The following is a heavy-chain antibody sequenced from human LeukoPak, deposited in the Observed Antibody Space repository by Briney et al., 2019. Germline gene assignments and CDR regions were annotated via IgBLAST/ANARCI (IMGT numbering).Heavy chain of an antibody. J-gene: IGHJ4*02. CDR2: IYTSGST. D-gene: IGHD3-10*01. CDR1: GGSISSGSYY. V-gene: IGHV4-61*02. Sequence: SETLSLTCTVSGGSISSGSYYWSWIRQPAGKGLEWIGRIYTSGSTNYNPPLKSRVTISVDTSKNQFSLKLSSVTAADTAVYYCARDPYYGSGNWGQGTLVTVSS. CDR3: ARDPYYGSGN.